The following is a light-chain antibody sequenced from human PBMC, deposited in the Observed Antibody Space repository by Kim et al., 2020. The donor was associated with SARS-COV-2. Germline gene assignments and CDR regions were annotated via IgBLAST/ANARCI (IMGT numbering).Light chain of an antibody. J-gene: IGKJ2*01. CDR1: QSISGSY. CDR2: GAS. CDR3: QQYGSSPPT. Sequence: EIVLTQSRGTLSLSPGEGATLSCRASQSISGSYLAWYQQKPGQSPRLLIYGASNRATGIPDRFSGSGSGTDFTLTISRLEPEDFAVYYCQQYGSSPPTFGQGTKLEV. V-gene: IGKV3-20*01.